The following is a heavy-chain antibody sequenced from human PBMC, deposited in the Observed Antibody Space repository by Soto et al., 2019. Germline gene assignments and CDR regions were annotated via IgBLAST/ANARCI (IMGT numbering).Heavy chain of an antibody. CDR1: GFTFSSYA. CDR2: ISGSGGST. CDR3: AKDSSGGPTIFGVVITFDY. V-gene: IGHV3-23*01. D-gene: IGHD3-3*01. J-gene: IGHJ4*02. Sequence: GGSLRLSCAASGFTFSSYAMSWVRQAPGKGLEWVSAISGSGGSTYYADSVKGRFTISRDNSKNTLYLQMNSLRAEDTAVYYCAKDSSGGPTIFGVVITFDYWGQGTLVTVSS.